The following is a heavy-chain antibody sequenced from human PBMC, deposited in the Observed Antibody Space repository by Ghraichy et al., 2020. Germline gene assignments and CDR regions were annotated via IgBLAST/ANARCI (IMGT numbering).Heavy chain of an antibody. J-gene: IGHJ4*02. CDR3: ARNFDSDY. Sequence: GGSLRLSCAASGLTFSSYAMHWVRQAPGKGLEWVAVISYDGSNKYYADSVKGRFTISRDNSKNTLYLQMNSLRAEDTAVYYCARNFDSDYWGQGTLVTVSS. D-gene: IGHD2-15*01. CDR2: ISYDGSNK. CDR1: GLTFSSYA. V-gene: IGHV3-30-3*01.